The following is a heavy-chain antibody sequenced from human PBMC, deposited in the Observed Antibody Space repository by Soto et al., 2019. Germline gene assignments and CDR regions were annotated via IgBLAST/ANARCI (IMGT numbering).Heavy chain of an antibody. CDR3: ARDQRDTAAAGGGFDP. V-gene: IGHV1-18*01. Sequence: ASVKVSCKASGYTFTSYAMHWVRQAPGQRLEWMGWISAYNGNTNYAQKLQGRVTMTTDTSTSTVYMELSSLRSEDTAVYYCARDQRDTAAAGGGFDPWGQGTLVTVSS. CDR1: GYTFTSYA. J-gene: IGHJ5*02. CDR2: ISAYNGNT. D-gene: IGHD6-13*01.